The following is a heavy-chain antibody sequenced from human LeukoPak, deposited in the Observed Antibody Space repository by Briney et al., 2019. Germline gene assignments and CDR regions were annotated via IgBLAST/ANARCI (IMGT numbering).Heavy chain of an antibody. CDR1: GFTFDDYA. Sequence: GGSLRLSCAASGFTFDDYAMHWVRQAPGKGLEWVSGISWNSGSIGYADSVKGRFTISRDNAKNSLYLQMNSLGAEDTAVYYCARDVVVPAATQYYYYYYMDVWGKGTTVTVSS. CDR3: ARDVVVPAATQYYYYYYMDV. V-gene: IGHV3-9*01. CDR2: ISWNSGSI. J-gene: IGHJ6*03. D-gene: IGHD2-2*01.